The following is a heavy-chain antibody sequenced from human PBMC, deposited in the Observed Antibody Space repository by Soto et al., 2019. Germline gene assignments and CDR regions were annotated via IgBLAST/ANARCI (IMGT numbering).Heavy chain of an antibody. D-gene: IGHD5-12*01. CDR2: ISGYNGKT. CDR1: GYTLTTYG. V-gene: IGHV1-18*01. J-gene: IGHJ4*02. CDR3: ARGGATTSVDY. Sequence: QVQLVQTGGEVKKPGASVQVSCKTSGYTLTTYGLIWVRQAPGQGLEWMGWISGYNGKTDYAQKFQGRVTMTIDTYTSTTYIELRSLRSDDTAVYYCARGGATTSVDYWGQGTLVTVSS.